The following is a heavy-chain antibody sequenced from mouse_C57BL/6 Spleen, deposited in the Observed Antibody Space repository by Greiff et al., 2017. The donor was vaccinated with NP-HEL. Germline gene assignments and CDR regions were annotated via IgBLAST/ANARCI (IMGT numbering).Heavy chain of an antibody. CDR1: GYTFTSYW. CDR2: IYPGSGST. J-gene: IGHJ4*01. D-gene: IGHD2-5*01. Sequence: QVQLQQSGAELVKPGASVKMSCKASGYTFTSYWITWVKQRPGQGLEWIGDIYPGSGSTNYNEKFKSKATLTVDTSSSTAYMQLSSLTSEDSAVYYWASDDDSNYDYAMDYWGQGTSVTVAS. CDR3: ASDDDSNYDYAMDY. V-gene: IGHV1-55*01.